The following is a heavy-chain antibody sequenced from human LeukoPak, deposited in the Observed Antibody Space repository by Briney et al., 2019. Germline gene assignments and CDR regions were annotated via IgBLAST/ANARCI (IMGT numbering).Heavy chain of an antibody. CDR2: IYPGDSDT. D-gene: IGHD2-8*01. CDR1: GYSFTTYW. CDR3: ARQDCTNGVCYAGPYYYYAMDV. Sequence: GESLKISCKGSGYSFTTYWIGWVRQMPGKGLEWMGIIYPGDSDTRYSPSFQGRVTISADKSINTAYLQWSSLKASDTAMYYCARQDCTNGVCYAGPYYYYAMDVWGQGTTVTVSS. J-gene: IGHJ6*02. V-gene: IGHV5-51*01.